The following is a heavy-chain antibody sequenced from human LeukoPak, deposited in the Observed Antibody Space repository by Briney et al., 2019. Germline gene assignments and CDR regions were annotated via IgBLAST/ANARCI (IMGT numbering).Heavy chain of an antibody. CDR3: AEDYWRDIVVVTAAIPAGFDY. CDR2: ISGSGGST. V-gene: IGHV3-23*01. D-gene: IGHD2-2*02. CDR1: GFTFSSYA. J-gene: IGHJ4*02. Sequence: SGGSLRLSCAASGFTFSSYAMSWVRQAPGKGLEWVSAISGSGGSTYYADSVKGRFTISRDNSKNTLYLQMNSLRAEDTAVYYLAEDYWRDIVVVTAAIPAGFDYWGQGTLVTVSS.